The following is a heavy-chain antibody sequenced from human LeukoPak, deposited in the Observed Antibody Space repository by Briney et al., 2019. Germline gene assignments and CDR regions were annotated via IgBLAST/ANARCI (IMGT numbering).Heavy chain of an antibody. D-gene: IGHD3-10*01. J-gene: IGHJ6*02. Sequence: GGSLRLSCAASGFTFSSYAMHWVRQAPGKGLEYVSAISSNGGSTYYANSVKGRFTISRDNSKNTLYLQMGSLRAEDMAVYYCARGHTYYYGSGSYYNHGYGMDVWGQGTTVTVSS. V-gene: IGHV3-64*01. CDR3: ARGHTYYYGSGSYYNHGYGMDV. CDR2: ISSNGGST. CDR1: GFTFSSYA.